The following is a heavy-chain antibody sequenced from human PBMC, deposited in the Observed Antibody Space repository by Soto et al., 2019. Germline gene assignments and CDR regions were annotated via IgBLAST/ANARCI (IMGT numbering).Heavy chain of an antibody. J-gene: IGHJ4*02. CDR2: INHSGST. CDR3: ARGLTAKVKTPTVTEYYFDY. D-gene: IGHD4-17*01. CDR1: GGSFSGYY. Sequence: SETLSLTCAVYGGSFSGYYWSWIRQPPGKGLEWIGEINHSGSTNYNPSLKSRVTISVDTSKNQFSLKLSSVTAADTAVYYCARGLTAKVKTPTVTEYYFDYWGQGTLVTVSS. V-gene: IGHV4-34*01.